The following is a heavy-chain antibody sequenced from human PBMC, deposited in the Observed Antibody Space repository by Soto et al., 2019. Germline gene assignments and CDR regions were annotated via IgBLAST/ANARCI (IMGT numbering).Heavy chain of an antibody. D-gene: IGHD3-22*01. V-gene: IGHV1-58*01. CDR3: AEKYYYDSSGWYYFDY. J-gene: IGHJ4*02. Sequence: ASVKVSCKASGFTFTSSAVQWVRQARGQRLEWIGWIVVGSGNTNYAQKFQERVTITRDMSTSTAYMELSSLRSEDTAVYYCAEKYYYDSSGWYYFDYWGKGNLVNVSS. CDR2: IVVGSGNT. CDR1: GFTFTSSA.